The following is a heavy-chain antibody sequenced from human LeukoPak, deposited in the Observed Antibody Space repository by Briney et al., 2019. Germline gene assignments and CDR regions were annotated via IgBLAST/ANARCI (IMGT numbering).Heavy chain of an antibody. Sequence: ASVKVSCKASGYTFTGYYMHWVRQAPGQGLEWMGWIGTYKGNTNYAQMFQGRVTMTTDTSTSTAYMELKNLRSDDTAVYYCARTPGMVVVKTFYCMDVWGQGTTVTVSS. V-gene: IGHV1-18*04. CDR1: GYTFTGYY. CDR2: IGTYKGNT. D-gene: IGHD3-22*01. J-gene: IGHJ6*02. CDR3: ARTPGMVVVKTFYCMDV.